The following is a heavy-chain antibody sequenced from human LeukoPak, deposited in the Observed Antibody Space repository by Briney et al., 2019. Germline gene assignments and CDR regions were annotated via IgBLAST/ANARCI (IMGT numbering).Heavy chain of an antibody. D-gene: IGHD5-12*01. CDR1: RGSTSGSIRSYY. CDR3: ARIPLGYSGAYYFDY. V-gene: IGHV4-4*09. Sequence: SETLPLTCTVSRGSTSGSIRSYYWSWLRQPPGKGLEWIGYISSSGSVNDNPSLRSRVAISVDTSKNQFFLNLSSVSAADTAVYYCARIPLGYSGAYYFDYWGQGTLVTVSP. J-gene: IGHJ4*02. CDR2: ISSSGSV.